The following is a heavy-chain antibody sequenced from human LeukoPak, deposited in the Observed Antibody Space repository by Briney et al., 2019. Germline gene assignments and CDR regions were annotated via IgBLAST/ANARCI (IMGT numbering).Heavy chain of an antibody. Sequence: SETLSLTCTVSGGSISSGSYYWSWIRQPAGKGLEWIGRIYTSGSTNYNPSLKSRVTISVDTSKNQFSLKLSSVTAADTAVYYCARGWDYGSGSYYIDFPFDYWGQGTLVTVSS. J-gene: IGHJ4*02. CDR1: GGSISSGSYY. D-gene: IGHD3-10*01. CDR3: ARGWDYGSGSYYIDFPFDY. CDR2: IYTSGST. V-gene: IGHV4-61*02.